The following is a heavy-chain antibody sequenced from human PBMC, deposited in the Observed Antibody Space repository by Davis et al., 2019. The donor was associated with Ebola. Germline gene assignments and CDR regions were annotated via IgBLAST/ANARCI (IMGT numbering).Heavy chain of an antibody. V-gene: IGHV4-34*01. D-gene: IGHD3-22*01. CDR3: ARGDPTYYYDSSGYYFTRAEYFQH. CDR1: GGSFSGYY. CDR2: INHNGST. J-gene: IGHJ1*01. Sequence: MPSETLSLTCAVYGGSFSGYYWNWIRQPPGKGLEWIGEINHNGSTNYNPSLKSRVAISVDTSKNQFSLKLSSVTAADTAVYYCARGDPTYYYDSSGYYFTRAEYFQHWGQGTLVTVSS.